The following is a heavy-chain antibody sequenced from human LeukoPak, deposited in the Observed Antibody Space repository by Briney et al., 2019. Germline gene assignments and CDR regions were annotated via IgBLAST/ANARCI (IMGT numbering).Heavy chain of an antibody. V-gene: IGHV4-39*01. CDR1: GGSISSSSYY. CDR2: IYYSGST. CDR3: ARGFYDSSGSPSDY. D-gene: IGHD3-22*01. Sequence: SETLSLTCTVSGGSISSSSYYWGWIRQPPGKGLEWIGSIYYSGSTYYNPSLKSRVTISVDTSKNQFSLKLSSVTAADTAVYYCARGFYDSSGSPSDYWGQGTLVTVSS. J-gene: IGHJ4*02.